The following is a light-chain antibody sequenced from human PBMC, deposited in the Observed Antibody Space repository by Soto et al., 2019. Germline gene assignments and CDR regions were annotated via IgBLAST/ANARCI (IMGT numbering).Light chain of an antibody. J-gene: IGKJ1*01. Sequence: EIVLTQSPGTLSLSPGERATLSCRASQSVSSRDLAWYQQKPGQAPRLLIYDASSRATGIPDRFSGSGYGTDLTLTISRLEPEDFAVYFCQHYGISRTFGQGTKVEIK. V-gene: IGKV3-20*01. CDR3: QHYGISRT. CDR1: QSVSSRD. CDR2: DAS.